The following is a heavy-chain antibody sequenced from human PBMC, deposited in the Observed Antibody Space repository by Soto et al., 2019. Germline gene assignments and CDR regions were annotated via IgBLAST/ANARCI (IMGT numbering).Heavy chain of an antibody. J-gene: IGHJ1*01. CDR3: ARYYDTSNRPYFHH. D-gene: IGHD3-22*01. V-gene: IGHV4-39*01. CDR2: IYYSGAT. Sequence: TLSLTCAVSGGSISSTTYYWAWIRQPPGKGLEWVATIYYSGATYYNPSLKSRLTISVDTSKNQFSLRLSSVTAADTAMYYCARYYDTSNRPYFHHWGQGTRVTVSS. CDR1: GGSISSTTYY.